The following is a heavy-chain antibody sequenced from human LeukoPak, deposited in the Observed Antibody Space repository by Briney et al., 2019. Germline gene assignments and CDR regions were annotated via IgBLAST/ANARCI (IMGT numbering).Heavy chain of an antibody. Sequence: SETLSLTCTVSGYSISSGYYWGWIQQPPGKGLEWIGSIYHSGSTYYNPSLKSRVTISVDTSKNQFSLKLSSVTAADTAVYYCARYSGSYFGYWGQGTLVTVSS. CDR2: IYHSGST. CDR1: GYSISSGYY. D-gene: IGHD1-26*01. CDR3: ARYSGSYFGY. V-gene: IGHV4-38-2*02. J-gene: IGHJ4*02.